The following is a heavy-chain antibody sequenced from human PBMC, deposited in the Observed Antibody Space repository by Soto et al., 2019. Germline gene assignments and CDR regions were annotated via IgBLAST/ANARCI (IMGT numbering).Heavy chain of an antibody. CDR3: VRDLLGSGGHFDY. J-gene: IGHJ4*02. Sequence: GGSLRLSCAASGFIFSSFGMHWVRQAPGKGLEWVAHIWYDGSNTYYADSVKGRFTISRDNSRNTLYLQMNSLRAEDTAVYHCVRDLLGSGGHFDYWGQGTLVTVSS. D-gene: IGHD7-27*01. V-gene: IGHV3-33*01. CDR2: IWYDGSNT. CDR1: GFIFSSFG.